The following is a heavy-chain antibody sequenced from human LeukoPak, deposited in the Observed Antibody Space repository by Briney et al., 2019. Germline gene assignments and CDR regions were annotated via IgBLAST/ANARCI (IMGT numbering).Heavy chain of an antibody. CDR2: ISSSGSTI. CDR1: GFTFSSYE. D-gene: IGHD3-22*01. Sequence: PGGSLRLSCAASGFTFSSYEMNWVRQAPGKGLEWVPYISSSGSTIFYADSVKGRFTISRDNAKNSLYLQMNSLRAEDTAVYYCAREYSDRSAYYYAFDYWGRGTLVTVSS. V-gene: IGHV3-48*03. CDR3: AREYSDRSAYYYAFDY. J-gene: IGHJ4*02.